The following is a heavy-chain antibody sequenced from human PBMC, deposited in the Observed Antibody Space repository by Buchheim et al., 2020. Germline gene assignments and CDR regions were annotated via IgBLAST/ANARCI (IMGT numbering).Heavy chain of an antibody. D-gene: IGHD3-10*01. CDR1: GLSLSTGGGGMR. V-gene: IGHV2-70*04. J-gene: IGHJ4*02. CDR3: ALDFGELLSFDS. Sequence: QVTLKESGPALVKPTQTLTLTCTFSGLSLSTGGGGMRVSWIRQPPGKALEWLARIDWDDDKFYSPSLKTRLTISRDTPKNQVVLIMTNMDPVDTATYYCALDFGELLSFDSWGQGTL. CDR2: IDWDDDK.